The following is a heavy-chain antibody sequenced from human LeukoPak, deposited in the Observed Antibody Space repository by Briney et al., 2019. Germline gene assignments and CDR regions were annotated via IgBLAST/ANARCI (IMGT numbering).Heavy chain of an antibody. CDR2: INIDGSST. CDR1: GFTFSTYW. J-gene: IGHJ4*02. D-gene: IGHD2-15*01. CDR3: ARGGLFKYFFDY. Sequence: GGFLRLSCVASGFTFSTYWMHWVRQAPGKGLVWVSRINIDGSSTSYADSVKGRFTISRDNAKNMLYLQMNSLRAEDTAVYYCARGGLFKYFFDYWGQGTPVTVSS. V-gene: IGHV3-74*01.